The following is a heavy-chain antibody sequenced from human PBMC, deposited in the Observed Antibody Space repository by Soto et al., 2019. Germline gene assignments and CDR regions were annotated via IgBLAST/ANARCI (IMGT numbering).Heavy chain of an antibody. CDR3: AHAYGGRSLY. CDR1: GFSLTTDRVG. Sequence: QITLKESGPTLVKPTQTLTLTCTFSGFSLTTDRVGVGWIRQPPGEALEWLAVIYWDDSKTYRPSLESILTITKDPSKNQAPLTMTNMDSLDTATYYCAHAYGGRSLYWGQGTLVTVSS. D-gene: IGHD1-26*01. J-gene: IGHJ4*02. V-gene: IGHV2-5*02. CDR2: IYWDDSK.